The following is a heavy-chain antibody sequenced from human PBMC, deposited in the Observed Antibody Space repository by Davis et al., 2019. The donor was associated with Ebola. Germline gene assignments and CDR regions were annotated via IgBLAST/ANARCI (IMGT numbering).Heavy chain of an antibody. CDR2: INEDGSQK. CDR1: GFTSTNYW. D-gene: IGHD3-3*01. V-gene: IGHV3-7*01. Sequence: PGGSLRLSCLASGFTSTNYWMGWIRQAPGKGLEWVANINEDGSQKYYLDSVKGRFSISRDNAKNSLYLQMNSLKADDTAVYYCTRDSYYDLSSGYRDYWGQGTLVTVSS. CDR3: TRDSYYDLSSGYRDY. J-gene: IGHJ4*02.